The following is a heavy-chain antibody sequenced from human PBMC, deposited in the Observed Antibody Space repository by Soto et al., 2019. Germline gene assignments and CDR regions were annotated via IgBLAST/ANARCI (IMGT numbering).Heavy chain of an antibody. CDR3: ARHHYDSSGYSPYNWFDP. V-gene: IGHV4-59*08. D-gene: IGHD3-22*01. CDR2: IYYSGST. Sequence: PSETLSLTCTVSGGSISSYYWSWIRQPPGKGLEWIGYIYYSGSTNYNPSLKSRVTISVDTSKNQFSLKLSSVTAADTAVYYCARHHYDSSGYSPYNWFDPWGQGTLVT. CDR1: GGSISSYY. J-gene: IGHJ5*02.